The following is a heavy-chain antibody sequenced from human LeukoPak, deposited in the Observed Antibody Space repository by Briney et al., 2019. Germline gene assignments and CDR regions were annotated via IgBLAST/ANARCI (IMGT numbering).Heavy chain of an antibody. J-gene: IGHJ4*02. D-gene: IGHD6-19*01. V-gene: IGHV3-7*01. Sequence: GGSLRLSCAASRFTLSNYWMSWVRQAPGKGLEWVANIKQDGSETYYVDSVKGRVTISRDNAKNSLSLQMNSLRAEDTAVYYCARQRGSGCLDYWGQGTLVTVSS. CDR2: IKQDGSET. CDR1: RFTLSNYW. CDR3: ARQRGSGCLDY.